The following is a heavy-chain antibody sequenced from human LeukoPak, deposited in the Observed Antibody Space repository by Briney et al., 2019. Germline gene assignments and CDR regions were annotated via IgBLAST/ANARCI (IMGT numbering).Heavy chain of an antibody. CDR1: GGSVSSGSHY. Sequence: SETLPLTCTVSGGSVSSGSHYWSWIRQPPGKGLEWLGYIYYTGSTNYSPSLKSRVTISVDTSKNQFFLNLSSVTTTNTAVYYCARGKTWFAPWGQGTLVTVSS. CDR2: IYYTGST. CDR3: ARGKTWFAP. V-gene: IGHV4-61*01. D-gene: IGHD4-23*01. J-gene: IGHJ5*02.